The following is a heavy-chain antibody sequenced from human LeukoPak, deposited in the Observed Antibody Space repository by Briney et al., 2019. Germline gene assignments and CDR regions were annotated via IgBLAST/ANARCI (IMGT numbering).Heavy chain of an antibody. CDR3: AKDYGWNAIVRATAGFDF. CDR1: GFAFSSSG. CDR2: ICYDGSNE. Sequence: GGSLRLSCATSGFAFSSSGMHWVRPAPGKGREWVAVICYDGSNEYYADSVKGRFTISRDNSKNTLYLQMNSLRAEDTAVYYCAKDYGWNAIVRATAGFDFWGQGTLVTVSS. J-gene: IGHJ4*02. V-gene: IGHV3-30*02. D-gene: IGHD1-26*01.